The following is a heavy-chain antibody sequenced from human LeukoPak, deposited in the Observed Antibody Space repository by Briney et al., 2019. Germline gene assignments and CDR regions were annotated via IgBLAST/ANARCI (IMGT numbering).Heavy chain of an antibody. Sequence: PGGSLRLSCAASGFTFSSYAMSWVRQAPGKGLEWVSAISGSGGSTYYADSVKGRFTISRDNSKNTLYLQMNGLRAEDTAVYYCAKDRDYDFWSGGFDPWGQGTLVTVSS. V-gene: IGHV3-23*01. CDR2: ISGSGGST. CDR3: AKDRDYDFWSGGFDP. D-gene: IGHD3-3*01. CDR1: GFTFSSYA. J-gene: IGHJ5*02.